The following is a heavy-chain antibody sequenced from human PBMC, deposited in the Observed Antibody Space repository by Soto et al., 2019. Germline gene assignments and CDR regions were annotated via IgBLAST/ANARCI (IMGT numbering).Heavy chain of an antibody. D-gene: IGHD2-2*01. Sequence: QVQLVQSGAEVKKPGASVKVSCTASGYTFTSYYMHWVRQAPGQGLEWMGIINPSGTTTDYTPKFQGRVTMNRDTSTSTYYMELSSLRSEDTAVYYCARHQIASHYCYGMDVGGQGTTVTVCS. CDR1: GYTFTSYY. CDR2: INPSGTTT. V-gene: IGHV1-46*01. J-gene: IGHJ6*02. CDR3: ARHQIASHYCYGMDV.